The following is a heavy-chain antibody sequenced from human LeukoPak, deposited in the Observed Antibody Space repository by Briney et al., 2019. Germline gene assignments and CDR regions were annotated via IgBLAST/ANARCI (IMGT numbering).Heavy chain of an antibody. CDR3: ARLKFYDSTGYTPGYYMDV. V-gene: IGHV4-59*08. CDR1: GGSISTYY. Sequence: SETLSLTCTVSGGSISTYYWSWIRQPPGKGLEWIGYINYSGNTKYNPSLKGRLTISVDTSKNQFSLKLRSVTAADTAVYFCARLKFYDSTGYTPGYYMDVWGKGATVTVSS. J-gene: IGHJ6*03. CDR2: INYSGNT. D-gene: IGHD3-22*01.